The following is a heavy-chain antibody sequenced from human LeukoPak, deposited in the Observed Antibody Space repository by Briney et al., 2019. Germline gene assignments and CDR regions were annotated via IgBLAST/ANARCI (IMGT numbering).Heavy chain of an antibody. J-gene: IGHJ4*02. CDR1: GFIFSNYW. CDR3: ARDDGYKSLDY. Sequence: GGSLRLSCAASGFIFSNYWMHWVRQAPGKGLVWVSRINSDGSSTQYVDSVRGRLTISRDNAKNTLYLQMNSLRAEDTAVYYCARDDGYKSLDYWGQGTLVTVSS. V-gene: IGHV3-74*03. CDR2: INSDGSST. D-gene: IGHD5-24*01.